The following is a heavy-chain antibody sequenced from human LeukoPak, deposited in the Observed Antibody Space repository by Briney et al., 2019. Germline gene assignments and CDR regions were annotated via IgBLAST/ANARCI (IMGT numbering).Heavy chain of an antibody. J-gene: IGHJ2*01. V-gene: IGHV1-2*02. CDR1: GYTFTKYY. CDR3: VRDSGRPGFFWYFDL. Sequence: ASVKVSCKASGYTFTKYYIHWVQQAPGQGPEWMGWINPKSGDTSYVRRFQGRVTMTRDTSSSTLYMELDSLRSDDTAVYFCVRDSGRPGFFWYFDLWGRGTPVIVSS. CDR2: INPKSGDT.